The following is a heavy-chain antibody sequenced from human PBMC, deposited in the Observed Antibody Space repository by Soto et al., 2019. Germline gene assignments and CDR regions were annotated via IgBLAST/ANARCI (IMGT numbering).Heavy chain of an antibody. D-gene: IGHD6-6*01. J-gene: IGHJ3*01. Sequence: ASVKVSCKTSGYTFHIYGITWVRQAPGRGLEWMGWISTYTGKTDYAQSLQGRVTMTTDTSTGTAYLEVRSLRSDDTAVYFCARDVYSGSGDAFDLWGQGTMVTVSS. V-gene: IGHV1-18*01. CDR3: ARDVYSGSGDAFDL. CDR2: ISTYTGKT. CDR1: GYTFHIYG.